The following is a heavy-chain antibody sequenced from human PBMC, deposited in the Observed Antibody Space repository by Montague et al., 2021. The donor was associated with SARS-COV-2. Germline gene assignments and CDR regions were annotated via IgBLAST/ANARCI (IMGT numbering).Heavy chain of an antibody. Sequence: SLRLSCAASGFNFGSHAVHWVRQAPGKGLEWVAVISYDGTNRHYXXSLKGRFTISRDNSNNTLYLQMSSLRVEDTAIYYCAKGGATIFWGSDHWGQGALVAVSS. J-gene: IGHJ4*02. V-gene: IGHV3-30-3*01. CDR1: GFNFGSHA. CDR2: ISYDGTNR. D-gene: IGHD3-9*01. CDR3: AKGGATIFWGSDH.